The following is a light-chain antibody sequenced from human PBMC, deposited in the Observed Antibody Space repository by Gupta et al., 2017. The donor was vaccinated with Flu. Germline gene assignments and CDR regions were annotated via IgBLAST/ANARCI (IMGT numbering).Light chain of an antibody. CDR1: RSNIGDNY. J-gene: IGLJ1*01. CDR2: ENS. V-gene: IGLV1-51*02. CDR3: DSWDSRSTASFV. Sequence: QSVLPQPPSVSAAPGPQVTISCSGSRSNIGDNYVSWYQQVPGTAPKLLIYENSQRPSGVPDRFSGSKSGTSATLGITGLQTGDEAAYYCDSWDSRSTASFVFGTGTKVTVL.